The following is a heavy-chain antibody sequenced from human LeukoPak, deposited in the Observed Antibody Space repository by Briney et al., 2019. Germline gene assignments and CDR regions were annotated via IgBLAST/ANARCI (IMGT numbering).Heavy chain of an antibody. J-gene: IGHJ4*02. V-gene: IGHV4-38-2*02. CDR3: ARGTLYRGWSYYLDF. CDR1: GYSISSGFY. D-gene: IGHD6-19*01. Sequence: PSETLSLTCTVSGYSISSGFYWGWIRQPPGKGLEWIGSIYHSGSTYYNPSLKSRVTISVDRSKNQFSLKLSSVTAADTAVYYCARGTLYRGWSYYLDFWGQGSQVTVSS. CDR2: IYHSGST.